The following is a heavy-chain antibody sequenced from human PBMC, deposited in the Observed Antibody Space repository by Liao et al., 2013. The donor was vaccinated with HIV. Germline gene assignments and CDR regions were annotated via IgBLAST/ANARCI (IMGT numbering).Heavy chain of an antibody. Sequence: QVQLQESGPGLVKPSETLSLTCSVSGGSISSYDWSWIRQPAGRGLEWIGRIYTGGSTNYNPSLNSRVTMSVDTSKNQFSLKLSSVTAADTAVYYCATDSYITEDAFDIWGQGTMVTVSS. D-gene: IGHD1-20*01. CDR3: ATDSYITEDAFDI. CDR2: IYTGGST. J-gene: IGHJ3*02. V-gene: IGHV4-4*07. CDR1: GGSISSYD.